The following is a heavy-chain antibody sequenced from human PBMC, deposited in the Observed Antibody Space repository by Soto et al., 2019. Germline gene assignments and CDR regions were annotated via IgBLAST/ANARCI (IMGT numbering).Heavy chain of an antibody. V-gene: IGHV4-31*03. CDR1: GPYMSRGGYY. CDR3: ARDRHNNFFDP. Sequence: TLSLTCTFSGPYMSRGGYYLTWVRQSPGKGLEWLGYIYYSGSTYYNPPLESRVAISLDTSRSQFSLTLHSVTAADTAIYYCARDRHNNFFDPWGQGTLVTVSS. CDR2: IYYSGST. J-gene: IGHJ5*02. D-gene: IGHD6-6*01.